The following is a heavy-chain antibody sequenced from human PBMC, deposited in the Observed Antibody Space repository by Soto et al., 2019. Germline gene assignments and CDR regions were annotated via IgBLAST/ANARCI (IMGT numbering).Heavy chain of an antibody. CDR3: ARDRAVAGIRYYYYGMDI. Sequence: ASVKVSCKASGGTFSSYTISWVRKGPGQGLEGMGWINPNLGGTNYAQKFQGWVTMTRDTSISTAYMELSRLRSDDTAVYYCARDRAVAGIRYYYYGMDIWGQGTTVTVSS. CDR2: INPNLGGT. V-gene: IGHV1-2*04. D-gene: IGHD6-19*01. J-gene: IGHJ6*02. CDR1: GGTFSSYT.